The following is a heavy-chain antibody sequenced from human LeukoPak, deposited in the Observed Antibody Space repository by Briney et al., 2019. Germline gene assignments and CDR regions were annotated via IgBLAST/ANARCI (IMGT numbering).Heavy chain of an antibody. J-gene: IGHJ6*03. V-gene: IGHV4-34*01. CDR3: ARVGYSYSINVWSRIGLGAYPTKYHYYMGV. Sequence: SETLSLTCPVYGWTFSDYSWSWIRQPPGKGLEWIGEINPIAGTNNNPYIQSRVIMSVGTSKNECSLKVSSVTAADTAVYVCARVGYSYSINVWSRIGLGAYPTKYHYYMGVWGKGTTVTVS. D-gene: IGHD5-18*01. CDR2: INPIAGT. CDR1: GWTFSDYS.